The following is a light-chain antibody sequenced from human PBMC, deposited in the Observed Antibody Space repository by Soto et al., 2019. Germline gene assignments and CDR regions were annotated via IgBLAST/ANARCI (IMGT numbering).Light chain of an antibody. CDR2: NNN. CDR1: TSNIGSNS. J-gene: IGLJ3*02. V-gene: IGLV1-44*01. Sequence: QSVLTQPPSASATPGQRVTLSCSGSTSNIGSNSVNWYQQVPGTAPKLLIYNNNHRPSGVPDRFSGSKSGTSASLAISGLQSEDEADYYCAAWDDSLTGSWVFGGGTKLTVL. CDR3: AAWDDSLTGSWV.